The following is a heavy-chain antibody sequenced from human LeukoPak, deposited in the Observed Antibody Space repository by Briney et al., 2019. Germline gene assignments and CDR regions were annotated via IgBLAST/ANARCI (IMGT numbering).Heavy chain of an antibody. Sequence: VASVKVSCKASGYTFTGYYLHWVRQAPGQGLEWMGWINPNSGGTNYAQKFQGRVTMTRDTSISTAYMELSRLRSDDTAVYYCARGPIVHPVLRYFDWSRPEFDPWGQGTLVTVSS. D-gene: IGHD3-9*01. CDR1: GYTFTGYY. CDR2: INPNSGGT. J-gene: IGHJ5*02. CDR3: ARGPIVHPVLRYFDWSRPEFDP. V-gene: IGHV1-2*02.